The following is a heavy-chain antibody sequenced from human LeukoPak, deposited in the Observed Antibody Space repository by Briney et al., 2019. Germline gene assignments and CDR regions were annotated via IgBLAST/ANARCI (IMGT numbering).Heavy chain of an antibody. V-gene: IGHV3-66*01. CDR2: IYSGGNT. CDR3: ARGRGYQWNDGYWYFDL. D-gene: IGHD1-1*01. Sequence: GGSLRLSCAASGITVSSNYMSWVRQAPGKGPEWVSVIYSGGNTYYADSEKGRFTISRDNSKNTLYLQMNSLRVEDMAVYYCARGRGYQWNDGYWYFDLWGRGTLVTVSS. CDR1: GITVSSNY. J-gene: IGHJ2*01.